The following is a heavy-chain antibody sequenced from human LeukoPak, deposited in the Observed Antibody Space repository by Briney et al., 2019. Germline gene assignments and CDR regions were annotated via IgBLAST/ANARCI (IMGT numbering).Heavy chain of an antibody. V-gene: IGHV3-30-3*01. J-gene: IGHJ1*01. CDR2: ISYDGSNK. CDR1: GVTFSSYA. D-gene: IGHD2-2*01. Sequence: GRSLRLSCAASGVTFSSYAMHWVRQAPGKGLEWVAVISYDGSNKYHADSVKGRFTISRDNSKNTLYLQMNSLRAEDTAVYYCATYSSSNGREFQYWGQGTLVTVSS. CDR3: ATYSSSNGREFQY.